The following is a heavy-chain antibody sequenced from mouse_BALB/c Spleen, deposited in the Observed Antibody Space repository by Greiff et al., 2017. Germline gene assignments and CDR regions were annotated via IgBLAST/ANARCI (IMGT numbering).Heavy chain of an antibody. CDR2: INPSNGGT. J-gene: IGHJ3*01. Sequence: VQLQQSGAELMKPGASVKISCKATGYTFSSYWIEWVKQRPGHGLEWIGEINPSNGGTNYNEKFKRKATLTVDKSSSTAYMQLSSLTSEDSAVYYCTIYGSSSWFAYWGQGTLVTVSA. V-gene: IGHV1S16*01. CDR3: TIYGSSSWFAY. D-gene: IGHD1-1*01. CDR1: GYTFSSYW.